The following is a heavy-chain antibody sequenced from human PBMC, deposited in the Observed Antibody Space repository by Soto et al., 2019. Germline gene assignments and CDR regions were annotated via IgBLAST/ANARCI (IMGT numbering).Heavy chain of an antibody. V-gene: IGHV1-18*04. CDR3: ARAPPFFASGMDV. CDR1: GYTFTSYG. Sequence: ASVKVSCKASGYTFTSYGISWVRQAPGQGLEWMGWISAYNGNKNYAKKLKGRVTMTTDTSTSTAYMELRSLRYDDTAVYYCARAPPFFASGMDVWGQGTTVTVSS. J-gene: IGHJ6*02. D-gene: IGHD3-16*01. CDR2: ISAYNGNK.